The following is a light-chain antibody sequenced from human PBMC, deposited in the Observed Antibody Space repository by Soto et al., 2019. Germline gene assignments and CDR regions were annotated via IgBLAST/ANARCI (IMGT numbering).Light chain of an antibody. Sequence: EIVLTQSPGTLSLSPGERATLSCRASQSVSSSYLAWYQQKPGQAPRLLIYGASSRATGIPDRFSGSGSGTDFTLTISRLEPEDFAVYYCQQDGSSPFHLGPGTKVDIK. J-gene: IGKJ3*01. CDR2: GAS. CDR1: QSVSSSY. V-gene: IGKV3-20*01. CDR3: QQDGSSPFH.